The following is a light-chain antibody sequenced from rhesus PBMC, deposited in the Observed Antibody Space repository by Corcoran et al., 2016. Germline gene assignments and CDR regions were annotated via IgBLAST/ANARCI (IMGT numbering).Light chain of an antibody. J-gene: IGKJ4*01. CDR1: ENVNNY. Sequence: DIQMTQSPSSLSASVGDRVTITCRASENVNNYLNWYQQKPGKAPKLLIYKAFTLQSGVPSRFSGSGSGTDYTFTISSLQPEDVATYYCQHGYGTPLTFGGGTKVELK. CDR3: QHGYGTPLT. CDR2: KAF. V-gene: IGKV1-74*01.